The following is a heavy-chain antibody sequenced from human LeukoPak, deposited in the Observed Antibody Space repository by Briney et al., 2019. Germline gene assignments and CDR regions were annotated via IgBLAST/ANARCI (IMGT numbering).Heavy chain of an antibody. V-gene: IGHV1-3*01. CDR3: ARYSNYYDSSGYNY. CDR1: GYTFTSYA. Sequence: GASVKVSCKASGYTFTSYAMHWVRQAPGQRLEWMGWINAGNGNTKYSQKFQGRVTMTRNTSISTAYMELSSLRSEDTAVYYCARYSNYYDSSGYNYWGQGTLVTVSS. J-gene: IGHJ4*02. CDR2: INAGNGNT. D-gene: IGHD3-22*01.